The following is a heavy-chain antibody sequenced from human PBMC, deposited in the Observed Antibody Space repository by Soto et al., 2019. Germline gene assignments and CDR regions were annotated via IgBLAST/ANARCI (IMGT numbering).Heavy chain of an antibody. CDR1: GGSISSYY. J-gene: IGHJ4*02. D-gene: IGHD5-18*01. CDR3: VRGQWIQLPNY. V-gene: IGHV4-59*01. Sequence: QVQLQESGPGLVKPSETLSLICTVSGGSISSYYWSWIRQPPGKGLEWIGYIYYSGSTNYNPSLKSRVTISVDTSKNQFSLKLSSVTAADTAIYYCVRGQWIQLPNYWGQGTLVTVSS. CDR2: IYYSGST.